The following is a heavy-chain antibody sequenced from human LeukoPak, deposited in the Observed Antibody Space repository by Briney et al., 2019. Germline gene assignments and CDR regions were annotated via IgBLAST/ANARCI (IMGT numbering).Heavy chain of an antibody. CDR1: GFTFGDYA. CDR2: ISWNSGSI. D-gene: IGHD5-24*01. CDR3: ARDGTGDGYNYGY. V-gene: IGHV3-9*01. J-gene: IGHJ4*02. Sequence: GGSLRLSCAASGFTFGDYAMHWVRQAPGKGLEWASGISWNSGSIGYADSVKGRFTISRDNAKNSLYLQMNSLRAEDTAVYYCARDGTGDGYNYGYWGQGTLVTVSS.